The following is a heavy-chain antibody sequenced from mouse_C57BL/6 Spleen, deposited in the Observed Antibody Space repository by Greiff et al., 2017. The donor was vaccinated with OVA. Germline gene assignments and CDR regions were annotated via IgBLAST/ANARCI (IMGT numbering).Heavy chain of an antibody. D-gene: IGHD3-2*02. CDR1: GFNIKDYY. J-gene: IGHJ4*01. CDR2: IDPEDGET. V-gene: IGHV14-2*01. Sequence: EVPLQQSGAELVQPGASVKLSCTASGFNIKDYYMHWVKQRTEQGLEWIGRIDPEDGETKSAPKFPGKATITADTSSNTAYRQLSILTSEDTAVYYCARDSSGYHYYAMDYWGQGTSVTVSS. CDR3: ARDSSGYHYYAMDY.